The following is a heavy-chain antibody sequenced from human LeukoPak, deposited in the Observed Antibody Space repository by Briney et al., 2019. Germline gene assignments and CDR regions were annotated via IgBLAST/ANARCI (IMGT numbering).Heavy chain of an antibody. Sequence: PGGSLRLSCAASGFIFSNYGMSWVRQAPGKGLEWVAFIRYDGSNKYYADSVKGRFTISRDNSKNTLYLQMNSLRAEDTAVYYCARVSRIAAAGTSFDAFDIWGQGTMVTVSS. CDR3: ARVSRIAAAGTSFDAFDI. J-gene: IGHJ3*02. CDR2: IRYDGSNK. D-gene: IGHD6-13*01. CDR1: GFIFSNYG. V-gene: IGHV3-30*02.